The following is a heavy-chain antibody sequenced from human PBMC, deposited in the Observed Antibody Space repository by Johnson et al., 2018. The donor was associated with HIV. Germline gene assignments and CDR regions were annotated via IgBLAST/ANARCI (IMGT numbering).Heavy chain of an antibody. V-gene: IGHV3-53*01. CDR3: AKGRSGSSYDALDA. D-gene: IGHD6-6*01. CDR1: GFTVSSNY. J-gene: IGHJ3*01. Sequence: VQLVESGGGLIQPGGSLRLSCAASGFTVSSNYMRWVRQTPGKGLEWVSVIGSSDDSTYYADSVKGRFTISRDNSKNTLSLQMNSLRDEETAVYYCAKGRSGSSYDALDAWGQGTMVTVSS. CDR2: IGSSDDST.